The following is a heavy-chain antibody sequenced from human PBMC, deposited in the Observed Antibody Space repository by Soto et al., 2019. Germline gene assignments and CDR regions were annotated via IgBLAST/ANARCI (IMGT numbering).Heavy chain of an antibody. J-gene: IGHJ4*02. V-gene: IGHV3-33*01. Sequence: VGFLRLSCAASGVTFISYGMHWVRQAPGKGLEWVAVIWYDGSNKYFADSVKGRFTISRDNSKNTLYLQMNSLRAEDTAVYYCARARIKIFGVVIPPLDYWGQGTLVTVSS. CDR2: IWYDGSNK. D-gene: IGHD3-3*01. CDR1: GVTFISYG. CDR3: ARARIKIFGVVIPPLDY.